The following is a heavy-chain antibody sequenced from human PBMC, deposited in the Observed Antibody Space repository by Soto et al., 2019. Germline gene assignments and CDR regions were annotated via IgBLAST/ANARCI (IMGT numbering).Heavy chain of an antibody. J-gene: IGHJ4*02. CDR2: ITVCSSHI. V-gene: IGHV3-21*01. CDR3: SRSPDVGVRCAY. Sequence: PGGSLRLSCTGSGFPFSAYNINWVRQAPGQGLEWVSSITVCSSHIYQPNSLKGRFTISRDDSKNSVYLQIDSLRDDDPALYYCSRSPDVGVRCAYWGQGTLVTVSS. D-gene: IGHD3-10*02. CDR1: GFPFSAYN.